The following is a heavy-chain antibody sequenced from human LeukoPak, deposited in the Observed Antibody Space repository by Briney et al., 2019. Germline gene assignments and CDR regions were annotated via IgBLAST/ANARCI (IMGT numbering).Heavy chain of an antibody. V-gene: IGHV3-30*04. J-gene: IGHJ4*02. CDR3: AKTIRTYGDYHTLDY. Sequence: SGGSLRLSCAASGFTFSSYAMHWVRQAPGKGLEWVAAISYDGNNKYDVDSVKGRFTISRDNSKNTLYLQMNSLRPEDSATYYCAKTIRTYGDYHTLDYWGQGTLVTVSS. D-gene: IGHD4-17*01. CDR1: GFTFSSYA. CDR2: ISYDGNNK.